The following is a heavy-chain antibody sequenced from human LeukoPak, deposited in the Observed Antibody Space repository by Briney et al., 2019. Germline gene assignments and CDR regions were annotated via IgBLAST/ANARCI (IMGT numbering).Heavy chain of an antibody. V-gene: IGHV3-74*01. CDR3: ATGNYYDSRGYYTFGH. Sequence: GGSLRLSCAASGFTFSRYWMHWVRQALGKGLVWVSRINGDGSTTSYADSVKGGFTISRDNAKNTLYLQMNSLRAEDTAVYYCATGNYYDSRGYYTFGHWGQGTLVTVSS. CDR2: INGDGSTT. J-gene: IGHJ1*01. D-gene: IGHD3-22*01. CDR1: GFTFSRYW.